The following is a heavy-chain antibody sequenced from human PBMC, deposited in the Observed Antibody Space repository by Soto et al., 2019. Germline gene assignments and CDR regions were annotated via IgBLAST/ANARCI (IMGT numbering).Heavy chain of an antibody. D-gene: IGHD3-3*01. CDR3: AINPPYYDFWSGYYTPDDAFDI. V-gene: IGHV3-23*01. CDR1: GFTFSSYA. J-gene: IGHJ3*02. CDR2: ISGSGGST. Sequence: GGSLRLSCAASGFTFSSYAMSWVRQAPGKGLEWVSAISGSGGSTYYADSVKGRFTISRDNSKNTLYLQMNSLRAEDTAVYYCAINPPYYDFWSGYYTPDDAFDIWGQGTMVTVSS.